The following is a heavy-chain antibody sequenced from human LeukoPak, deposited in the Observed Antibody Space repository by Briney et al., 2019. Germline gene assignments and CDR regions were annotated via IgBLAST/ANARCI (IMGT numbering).Heavy chain of an antibody. D-gene: IGHD3-22*01. CDR3: AKDPGDSSGYYLFPP. CDR1: GFTFSSYA. J-gene: IGHJ5*02. CDR2: IGGSGGST. Sequence: GGSLRLSCAASGFTFSSYAMSWVRQAPGKGLEWVSAIGGSGGSTYYADSVKGRFTISRDNSKNTLYLQMNSLRAEDTAVYYCAKDPGDSSGYYLFPPWGQGTLVTVSS. V-gene: IGHV3-23*01.